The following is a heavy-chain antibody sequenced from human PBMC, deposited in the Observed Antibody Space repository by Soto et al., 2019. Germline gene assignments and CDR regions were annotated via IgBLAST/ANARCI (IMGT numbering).Heavy chain of an antibody. D-gene: IGHD3-22*01. V-gene: IGHV4-31*03. CDR3: ARSGVRGYKQPYYYYGMDV. Sequence: PSETLSLTCTVSGGSISSGGYYWSWIRQHPGKGLEWIGYIYYSGSTYYNPSLKSRVTISVDTSKNQFSLKLSSVTAADTAVYYCARSGVRGYKQPYYYYGMDVWGQGTTVTVSS. J-gene: IGHJ6*02. CDR2: IYYSGST. CDR1: GGSISSGGYY.